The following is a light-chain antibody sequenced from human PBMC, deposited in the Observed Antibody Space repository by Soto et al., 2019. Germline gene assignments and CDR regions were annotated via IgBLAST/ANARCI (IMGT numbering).Light chain of an antibody. CDR2: GAS. V-gene: IGKV3-11*01. J-gene: IGKJ1*01. Sequence: EIVLTQSPASLSLSPGERATLSCRASQTVRSCLAWYQHKPGQVPRLLIYGASNRAADIPARFSGSGSGTDFTLTISSLEPEDFAVYYCQHCNNWPPHWPFGQGTKVEIK. CDR1: QTVRSC. CDR3: QHCNNWPPHWP.